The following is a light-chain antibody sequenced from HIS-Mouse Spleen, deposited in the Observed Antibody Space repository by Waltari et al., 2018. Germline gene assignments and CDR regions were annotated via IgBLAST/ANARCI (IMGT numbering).Light chain of an antibody. CDR2: EDS. Sequence: SYELTQPPSVSVSPGPSARITCPGDALPTKYAYWYQQKSGQAPVLVIYEDSKRPSGTPERFAGSRSGTMATLTISGAQVEDEADYYCYSTDSSGNHRVFGGGTKLTVL. J-gene: IGLJ2*01. CDR1: ALPTKY. V-gene: IGLV3-10*01. CDR3: YSTDSSGNHRV.